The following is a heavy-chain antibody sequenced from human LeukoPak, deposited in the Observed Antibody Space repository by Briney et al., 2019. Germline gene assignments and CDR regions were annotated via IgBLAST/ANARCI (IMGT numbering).Heavy chain of an antibody. Sequence: ASVKVSCKASGYTFTSYYMHWVRQAPGQGLEWMGIINPSGGSTSYAQKFQGRVTMTRDTSISTAYMELSRLRSDDTAVYYCARVPRITMVRGVKGNWFDPWGQGTLVTVSS. CDR2: INPSGGST. J-gene: IGHJ5*02. V-gene: IGHV1-46*01. CDR1: GYTFTSYY. CDR3: ARVPRITMVRGVKGNWFDP. D-gene: IGHD3-10*01.